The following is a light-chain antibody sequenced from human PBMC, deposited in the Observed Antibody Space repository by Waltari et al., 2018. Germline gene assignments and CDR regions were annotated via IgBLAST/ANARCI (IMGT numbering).Light chain of an antibody. J-gene: IGLJ2*01. CDR2: GTS. V-gene: IGLV1-40*01. CDR3: QSYDTSLSVV. Sequence: SVLTQPPSVSGAPGQRVTISCTGSGANTGGGHDVSWYQQLPGKAPKLLIYGTSTRPLGVPDRYFGSQSGTSASLAITGLQAEDEADYYCQSYDTSLSVVFGGGTKLTVL. CDR1: GANTGGGHD.